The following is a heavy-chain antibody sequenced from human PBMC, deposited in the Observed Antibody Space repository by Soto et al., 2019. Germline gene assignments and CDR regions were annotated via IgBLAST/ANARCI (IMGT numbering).Heavy chain of an antibody. V-gene: IGHV4-59*01. Sequence: SETLSLTCTVSGGSISSYYWSWIRQPPGKGLEWIGYIYYSGSTNYNPSLKSRVTISVDTSKNQFSLKLSSVTAADTAVYYCARVPWQYNWFDPWGKGTLVTVS. J-gene: IGHJ5*02. CDR1: GGSISSYY. CDR3: ARVPWQYNWFDP. CDR2: IYYSGST. D-gene: IGHD6-19*01.